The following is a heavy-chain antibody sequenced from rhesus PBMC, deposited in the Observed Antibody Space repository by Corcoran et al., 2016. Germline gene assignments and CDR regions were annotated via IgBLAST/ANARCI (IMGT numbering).Heavy chain of an antibody. CDR3: AIRGSTSLFDY. D-gene: IGHD1-44*01. J-gene: IGHJ4*01. V-gene: IGHV3S5*01. CDR1: GLTCSYYD. Sequence: EVQLVESGGGLVQPGGSLRLSCAASGLTCSYYDINCVRQDPGKGLELVSYFSNNGRSTYYADSVKCRFTISRDNSKDTLSLQMNSLRAEDTAVYYCAIRGSTSLFDYWSRGVLVTVSS. CDR2: FSNNGRST.